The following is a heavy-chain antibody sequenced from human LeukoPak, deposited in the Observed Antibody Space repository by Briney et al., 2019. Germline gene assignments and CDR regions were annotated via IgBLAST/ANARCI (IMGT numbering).Heavy chain of an antibody. J-gene: IGHJ4*02. CDR3: ARARDSSGWYSLAFDY. Sequence: SETLSITCAVYGGSFSGYYWSWIRQPPGKGLEWIGEINHSGSTNYNPSLKSRVTISVDTSKNQFSLKLSSVTAADTAVYYCARARDSSGWYSLAFDYWGQGTLVTVSS. CDR1: GGSFSGYY. V-gene: IGHV4-34*01. D-gene: IGHD6-19*01. CDR2: INHSGST.